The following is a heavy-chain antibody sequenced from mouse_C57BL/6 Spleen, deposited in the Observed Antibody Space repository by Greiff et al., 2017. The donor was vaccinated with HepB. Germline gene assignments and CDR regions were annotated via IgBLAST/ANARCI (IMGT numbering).Heavy chain of an antibody. J-gene: IGHJ2*01. Sequence: VQLQQSGAELVRPGASVKLSCTASGFNIKDYYMHWVKQRPEQGLEWIGRIDPEDGDTEYAPKFQGKATMTADTSSNTAYLQLSSLTSEDTAVYYCTTETAQATWSHFDYWGQGTTLTVSS. V-gene: IGHV14-1*01. CDR3: TTETAQATWSHFDY. CDR2: IDPEDGDT. D-gene: IGHD3-2*02. CDR1: GFNIKDYY.